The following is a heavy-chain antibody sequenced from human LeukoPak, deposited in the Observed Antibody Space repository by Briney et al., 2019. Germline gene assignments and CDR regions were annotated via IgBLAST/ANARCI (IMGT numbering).Heavy chain of an antibody. V-gene: IGHV4-61*01. D-gene: IGHD3-22*01. CDR2: IYYSGST. CDR3: AREEAEDYYDSGGAFDI. Sequence: SETLSLTCTVSGGSVSSGSYYWSWIRQPPGKGLEWIGYIYYSGSTNYNPSLKSRVTISVDTSKNQFSLKLSSVTAADTAVHYCAREEAEDYYDSGGAFDIWGQGTMVTVSS. CDR1: GGSVSSGSYY. J-gene: IGHJ3*02.